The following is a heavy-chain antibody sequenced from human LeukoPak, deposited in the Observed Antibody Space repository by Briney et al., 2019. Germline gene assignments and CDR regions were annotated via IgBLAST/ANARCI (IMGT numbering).Heavy chain of an antibody. D-gene: IGHD6-19*01. CDR1: GGSISNYY. V-gene: IGHV4-59*01. CDR2: IYYSGST. CDR3: ARAGARYSSGWYWFDP. Sequence: SVTLSLTCTVSGGSISNYYWNWIREPPGKGLEWIGYIYYSGSTNYNPSLKSRVTISVDTSKNQFSLKLSSVTAADTAVYYCARAGARYSSGWYWFDPWGQGTLVTVSS. J-gene: IGHJ5*02.